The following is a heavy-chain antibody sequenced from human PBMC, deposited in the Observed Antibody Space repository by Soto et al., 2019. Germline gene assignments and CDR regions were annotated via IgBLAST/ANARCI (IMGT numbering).Heavy chain of an antibody. CDR3: AKDRTTVTTWGRYYYYYYGMDV. V-gene: IGHV3-30*18. CDR1: GFTFSSYG. D-gene: IGHD4-17*01. CDR2: ISYDGSNK. Sequence: GGSLRLSCAASGFTFSSYGMHWVRQAPGKGLEWVAVISYDGSNKYYADSVKGRFTISRDNSKNTLYLQMNSLRAEDTAVYYCAKDRTTVTTWGRYYYYYYGMDVWGQGTTVTGSS. J-gene: IGHJ6*02.